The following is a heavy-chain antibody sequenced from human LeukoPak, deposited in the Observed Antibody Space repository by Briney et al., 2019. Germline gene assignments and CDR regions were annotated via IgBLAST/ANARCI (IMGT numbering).Heavy chain of an antibody. D-gene: IGHD6-19*01. CDR2: ISGSGGST. V-gene: IGHV3-23*01. CDR3: AKDLSGYSSGSY. CDR1: GFTFSSYA. Sequence: GSLRLSCAASGFTFSSYAMSWVRQAPGKGLERVSAISGSGGSTYYADSVKGRFTISRDNSKNTLYLQMNSLRAEDTAVYYCAKDLSGYSSGSYWGQGTLVTVSS. J-gene: IGHJ4*02.